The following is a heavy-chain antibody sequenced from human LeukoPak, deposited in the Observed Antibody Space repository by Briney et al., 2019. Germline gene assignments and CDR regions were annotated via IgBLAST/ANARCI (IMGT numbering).Heavy chain of an antibody. CDR3: SSCYGSYYYYYYMDV. CDR1: GGSISSSSYY. J-gene: IGHJ6*03. CDR2: IYYSGST. Sequence: SETLSLTCTVSGGSISSSSYYWGWIRQPPGKGLEWIGSIYYSGSTYYNPPLKSRVTISVDTSKNQFSLKLSSVTAADTAVYYCSSCYGSYYYYYYMDVWGKGTTVTVSS. V-gene: IGHV4-39*01. D-gene: IGHD1-26*01.